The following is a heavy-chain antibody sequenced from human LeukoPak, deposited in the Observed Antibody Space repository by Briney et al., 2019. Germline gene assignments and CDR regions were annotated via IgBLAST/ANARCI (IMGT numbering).Heavy chain of an antibody. CDR3: ARIERITIFGAARHNWIDP. CDR1: GGSISSSSYY. D-gene: IGHD3-3*01. Sequence: PSETLSLTCTVSGGSISSSSYYWGWIRQPPGKGLEWIGTIYYSGSTYYNPSLKSRVTISVDTSRNQFSLKLTSVTAAETALCYCARIERITIFGAARHNWIDPWGQGTLVTVSS. J-gene: IGHJ5*02. CDR2: IYYSGST. V-gene: IGHV4-39*01.